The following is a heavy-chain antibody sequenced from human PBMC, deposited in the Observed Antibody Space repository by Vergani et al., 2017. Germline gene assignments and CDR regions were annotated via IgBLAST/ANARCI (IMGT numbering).Heavy chain of an antibody. CDR3: AVDVGEGGNWFDP. V-gene: IGHV1-69*13. D-gene: IGHD2-15*01. CDR1: GGTFSSYA. CDR2: IIPIFGTA. J-gene: IGHJ5*02. Sequence: QVQLVQSGAEVKKPGSSVKVSCKASGGTFSSYAISWVRQAPGQGLEWMGGIIPIFGTANYAQKFQGRVTITADESTSTGYLELGSLGSEDTAVYYCAVDVGEGGNWFDPWGQGTLVTVSS.